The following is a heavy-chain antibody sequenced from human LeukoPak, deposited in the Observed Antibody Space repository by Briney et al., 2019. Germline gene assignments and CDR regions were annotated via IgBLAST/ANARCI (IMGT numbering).Heavy chain of an antibody. CDR3: AKESYSSEYFQH. Sequence: QPGGSLRLSCAASGFSISRSRMNWVRQAPGKGLEWVSYITASSGTIYYGDSVKGRFAISRDNAKNSLYLQMNSLRAEETAVYYCAKESYSSEYFQHWGQGNLVTVSS. CDR2: ITASSGTI. V-gene: IGHV3-48*04. D-gene: IGHD6-13*01. J-gene: IGHJ1*01. CDR1: GFSISRSR.